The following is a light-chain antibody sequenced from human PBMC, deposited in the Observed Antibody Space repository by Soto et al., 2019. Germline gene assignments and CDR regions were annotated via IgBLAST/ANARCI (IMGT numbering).Light chain of an antibody. Sequence: EIVLTQSPGTLSLSPGERATLSCRASQSVSSSYLAWYQQKHGQAPRLLIYGASSRATGIPDRFSGSGSGTDFTLTISRLEPDDFAVYYCQQYGSSPWTFGKGTKVEIK. CDR1: QSVSSSY. CDR2: GAS. V-gene: IGKV3-20*01. J-gene: IGKJ1*01. CDR3: QQYGSSPWT.